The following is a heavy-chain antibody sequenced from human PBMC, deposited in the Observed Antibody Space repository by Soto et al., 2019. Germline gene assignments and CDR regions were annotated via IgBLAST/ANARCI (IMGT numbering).Heavy chain of an antibody. Sequence: QVQMVESGGGVAQPGQSLRLSCAASGFMFSTYAMHWVRQAPGKGLERVSFISYDGNKKYYGDSVKGRFTVSRDNSNNTLYLQMNSLTLEDMALYYCVLGYYYDTSSGMGEVWGQGTRVTVSS. D-gene: IGHD3-22*01. V-gene: IGHV3-30*03. J-gene: IGHJ4*02. CDR3: VLGYYYDTSSGMGEV. CDR1: GFMFSTYA. CDR2: ISYDGNKK.